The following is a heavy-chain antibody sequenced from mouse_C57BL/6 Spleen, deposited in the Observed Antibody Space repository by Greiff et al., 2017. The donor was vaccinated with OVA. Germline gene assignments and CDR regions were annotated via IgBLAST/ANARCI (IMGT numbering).Heavy chain of an antibody. CDR3: ARNSGSSGYVSFAY. V-gene: IGHV2-9-1*01. D-gene: IGHD3-2*02. J-gene: IGHJ3*01. CDR2: IWTGGGT. CDR1: GFSLTSYA. Sequence: VQLVESGPGLVAPSQSLSITCTVSGFSLTSYAISWVRQPPGKGLEWLGVIWTGGGTNYNSALKSRLSISKDNSKSQVFLKMNSLQTDDTARYYCARNSGSSGYVSFAYWGQGTLVTVSA.